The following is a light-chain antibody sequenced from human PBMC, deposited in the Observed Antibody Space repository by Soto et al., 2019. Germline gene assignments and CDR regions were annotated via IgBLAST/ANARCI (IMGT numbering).Light chain of an antibody. Sequence: EIVMTQSPATLSVSPGERATLSCRASQSVSSNLAWYQQKPGQAPRLLIYGVSTRATGIPDRFSGSGSGTEFTLTISSLQSEDFAIYYCQQYNNWAPLTFGQGTKVEIK. CDR2: GVS. CDR3: QQYNNWAPLT. V-gene: IGKV3-15*01. CDR1: QSVSSN. J-gene: IGKJ1*01.